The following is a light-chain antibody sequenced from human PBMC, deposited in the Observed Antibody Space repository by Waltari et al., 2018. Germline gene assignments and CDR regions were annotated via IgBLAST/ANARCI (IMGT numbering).Light chain of an antibody. CDR2: DVS. J-gene: IGLJ2*01. V-gene: IGLV2-14*03. CDR1: SSDVGGYNS. CDR3: SSFTRATTLI. Sequence: QSALTQPASVSGSPGQSIAISCTGTSSDVGGYNSVSWYQQHPGKVPKLVIYDVSHRPSGVSTRFSGSKSGNTASLTISGLQADDEADYYCSSFTRATTLIFGGGTKLTVL.